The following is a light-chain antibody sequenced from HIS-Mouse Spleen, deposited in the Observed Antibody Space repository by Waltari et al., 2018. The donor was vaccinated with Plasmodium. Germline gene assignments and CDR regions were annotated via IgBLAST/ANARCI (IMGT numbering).Light chain of an antibody. Sequence: QSVLTQPPSVSAAPGPKVTISCSGSSSTIGTNYVSRYQQLPGTAPKLLIYDNNKRPSGIPDRFSGSKSGTSATLGITGLQTGDEADYYGGTWDSSLSAGVVFGGGTKLTVL. J-gene: IGLJ2*01. CDR1: SSTIGTNY. V-gene: IGLV1-51*01. CDR3: GTWDSSLSAGVV. CDR2: DNN.